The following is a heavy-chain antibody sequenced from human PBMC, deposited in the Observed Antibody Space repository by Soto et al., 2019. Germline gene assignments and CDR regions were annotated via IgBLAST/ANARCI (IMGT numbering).Heavy chain of an antibody. V-gene: IGHV3-23*01. CDR3: AKDRXPYCSGGICYPPSWFDP. CDR2: ITGIDGRT. CDR1: GFTFGNYA. D-gene: IGHD2-15*01. J-gene: IGHJ5*02. Sequence: PGGSLRLSCVGSGFTFGNYAMSWVRQAPGKGLEWVSSITGIDGRTYYADSVKGRFTISRDNPKNTLYLQMNNLRAEDTAMFYCAKDRXPYCSGGICYPPSWFDPWGLGTQVTVSS.